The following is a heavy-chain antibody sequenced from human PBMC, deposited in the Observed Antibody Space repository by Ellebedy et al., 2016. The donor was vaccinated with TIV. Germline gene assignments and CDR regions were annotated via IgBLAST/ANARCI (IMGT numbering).Heavy chain of an antibody. CDR3: ARDHSSGWADY. Sequence: GGSLRLXCAASGFTFSSYWMHWVRQAPGKGLLWVSRIDSDGSNIDYADSVKGRFTLSRDNAKSTVYLQMNSLRVDDTAVYYCARDHSSGWADYWGQGTLVTVSS. CDR2: IDSDGSNI. J-gene: IGHJ4*02. CDR1: GFTFSSYW. D-gene: IGHD6-19*01. V-gene: IGHV3-74*01.